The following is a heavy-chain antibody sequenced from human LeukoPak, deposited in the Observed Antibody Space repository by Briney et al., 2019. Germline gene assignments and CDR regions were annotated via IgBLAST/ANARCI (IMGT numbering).Heavy chain of an antibody. Sequence: SETLSLTCTVSGGSISSSSYYWGWIRQRPGKGLEWIGSIYYSGSTYYNPSLKSRVTISVDTSKNQFSLKLSSVTAADTAVYYCARSGTMIVVVIDVWGKGTTVTVSS. CDR2: IYYSGST. V-gene: IGHV4-39*07. J-gene: IGHJ6*04. D-gene: IGHD3-22*01. CDR1: GGSISSSSYY. CDR3: ARSGTMIVVVIDV.